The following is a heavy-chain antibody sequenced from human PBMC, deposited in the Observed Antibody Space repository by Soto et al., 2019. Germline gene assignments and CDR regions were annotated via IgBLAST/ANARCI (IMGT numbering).Heavy chain of an antibody. CDR2: INPSGGST. Sequence: QVQLVQSGAEVKKPGASVKISCKASGYTFPSYYMHWVRQAPGQGLEGMGIINPSGGSTNSAQKLQGRVAMTRDTSTSTVYMELNSLRSEDTAVYYCARPPYPGCINAVCYPLDYWGQGTLVTGSS. CDR1: GYTFPSYY. CDR3: ARPPYPGCINAVCYPLDY. D-gene: IGHD2-8*01. V-gene: IGHV1-46*01. J-gene: IGHJ4*02.